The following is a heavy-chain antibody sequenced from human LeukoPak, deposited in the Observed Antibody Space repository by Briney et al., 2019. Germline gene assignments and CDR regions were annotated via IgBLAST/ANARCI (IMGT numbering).Heavy chain of an antibody. CDR1: GFTFSSYA. J-gene: IGHJ6*03. D-gene: IGHD3-10*01. CDR3: ARDQYGSGDGYYMDV. Sequence: AGGSLRLSCAASGFTFSSYAMSWVRQAPGKGLEWVSGISGSGGSTYYADSVKGRFTISRDNSKNTLYLQMDSLRAEDTAVYYCARDQYGSGDGYYMDVWGKGTTVTISS. V-gene: IGHV3-23*01. CDR2: ISGSGGST.